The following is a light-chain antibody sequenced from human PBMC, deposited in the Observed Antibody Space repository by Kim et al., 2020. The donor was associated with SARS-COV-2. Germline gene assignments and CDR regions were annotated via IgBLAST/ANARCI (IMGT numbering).Light chain of an antibody. V-gene: IGLV3-19*01. Sequence: SSELTQDPAVSVALGQTVRITCQGDSLRRYYATWYQQKPGQAPVVVIYGKNNRPSGIPDRFSGSSSGNTASLTITGTQAGDEADYYCNSRDSSDNVVFGGGTQLTVL. CDR2: GKN. CDR1: SLRRYY. CDR3: NSRDSSDNVV. J-gene: IGLJ2*01.